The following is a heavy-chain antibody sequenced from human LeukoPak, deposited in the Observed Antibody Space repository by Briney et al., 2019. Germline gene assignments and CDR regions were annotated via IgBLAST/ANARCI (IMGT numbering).Heavy chain of an antibody. CDR2: IYHSGST. CDR1: GYSISSGYY. J-gene: IGHJ3*02. D-gene: IGHD5-24*01. Sequence: SETLSLTCTVSGYSISSGYYWGWIRQPPGKGLEWIGSIYHSGSTYYNPSLKSRVTISVDTSKNQFSLKLSSVTAADTAVYYCARSSLFGYRDAFDIWGQGTMVTVSS. CDR3: ARSSLFGYRDAFDI. V-gene: IGHV4-38-2*02.